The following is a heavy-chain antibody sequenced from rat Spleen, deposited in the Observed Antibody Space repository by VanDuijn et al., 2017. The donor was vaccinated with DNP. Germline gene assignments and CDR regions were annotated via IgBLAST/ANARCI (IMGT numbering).Heavy chain of an antibody. CDR3: TTHGSIATISTGAMDV. D-gene: IGHD1-2*01. CDR2: IVYDGSSS. V-gene: IGHV5-29*01. J-gene: IGHJ4*01. Sequence: EVQLVETGGGLVQPGRSLKLSCAASGFTISDYAMAWVRQAPTQGLEWVATIVYDGSSSYYGDSVTGRFTISRDNAKSTLYLQMDSLRSEDTATYYCTTHGSIATISTGAMDVWGQGTSVTVSS. CDR1: GFTISDYA.